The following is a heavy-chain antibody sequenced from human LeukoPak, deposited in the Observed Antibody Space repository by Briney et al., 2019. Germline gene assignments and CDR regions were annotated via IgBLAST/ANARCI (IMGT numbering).Heavy chain of an antibody. J-gene: IGHJ4*02. V-gene: IGHV4-34*01. Sequence: SETLSLTCAVYGGSFSGYYWSWIRQPPGKGLEWIGEINHSGSTNYNPSLKSRVTISVDTSKNQFSLKLSSVTAADTAVYYCARRSGPFGVVMKRSSHGPIGYWGQGTLVTVSS. CDR1: GGSFSGYY. CDR2: INHSGST. D-gene: IGHD3-3*01. CDR3: ARRSGPFGVVMKRSSHGPIGY.